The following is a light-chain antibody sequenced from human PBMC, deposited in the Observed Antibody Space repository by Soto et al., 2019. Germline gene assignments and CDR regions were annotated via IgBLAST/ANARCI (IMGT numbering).Light chain of an antibody. V-gene: IGKV1-39*01. J-gene: IGKJ1*01. CDR3: LQVYSFPRT. CDR1: QTISTY. CDR2: DAS. Sequence: DIPMTQSPSSLSASVGDRVTITCRASQTISTYLNWYQQKPGKAPRLLIYDASSLLSGVPSRFGGSGSGTDFTLTINTLHPEDFATYYCLQVYSFPRTFGQGTKVEIK.